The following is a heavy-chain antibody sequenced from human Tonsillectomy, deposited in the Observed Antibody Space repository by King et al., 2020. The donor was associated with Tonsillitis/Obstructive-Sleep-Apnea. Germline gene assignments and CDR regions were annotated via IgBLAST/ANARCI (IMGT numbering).Heavy chain of an antibody. D-gene: IGHD3-3*01. CDR1: GGTFSSYA. CDR2: IIPIFGSA. CDR3: AGSDQLRFLEWSDYYYYYMDV. Sequence: VQLVQSGAEVKKPGSSVKVSCKASGGTFSSYAMTWVRQAPGQGLEWMGGIIPIFGSANYAQKFPGRVTITADESTSTAYMELSSLRSEDTAVYYCAGSDQLRFLEWSDYYYYYMDVWGKGTTVTVSS. V-gene: IGHV1-69*12. J-gene: IGHJ6*03.